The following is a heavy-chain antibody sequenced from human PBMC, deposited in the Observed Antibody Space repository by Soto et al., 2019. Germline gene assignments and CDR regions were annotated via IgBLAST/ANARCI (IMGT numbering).Heavy chain of an antibody. CDR3: AKDLWFGELSEPYGMDV. D-gene: IGHD3-10*01. CDR1: GFTFSSYA. Sequence: GGSLRLSCAASGFTFSSYAMSWVRQAPGKGLEWVSAISGSGGSTYYADSVKGRFTISRDNSKNTLNLQMNSLRAEDTAVYYCAKDLWFGELSEPYGMDVWGQGTTVTVSS. V-gene: IGHV3-23*01. CDR2: ISGSGGST. J-gene: IGHJ6*02.